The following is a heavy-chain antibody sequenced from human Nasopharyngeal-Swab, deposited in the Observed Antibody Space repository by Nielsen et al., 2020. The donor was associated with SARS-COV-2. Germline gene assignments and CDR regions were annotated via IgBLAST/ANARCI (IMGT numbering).Heavy chain of an antibody. J-gene: IGHJ6*02. D-gene: IGHD6-19*01. CDR1: GYTFTSYG. V-gene: IGHV1-18*04. CDR3: ARDLTNSIAVAGNYYYGMDV. CDR2: ISAYNGNT. Sequence: ASVKVSCKASGYTFTSYGISWVRQAPGQGLEWMGWISAYNGNTNYAQKLQGRVTMTTDTSTSTVYMELSSLRSEDTAVYYCARDLTNSIAVAGNYYYGMDVWGQGTTVTVSS.